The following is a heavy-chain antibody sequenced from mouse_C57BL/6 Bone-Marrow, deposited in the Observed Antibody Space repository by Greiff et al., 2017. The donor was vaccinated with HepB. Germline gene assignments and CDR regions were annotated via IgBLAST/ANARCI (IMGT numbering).Heavy chain of an antibody. CDR3: TTDYYGSPGYFDY. CDR1: GFNIKDDY. CDR2: IDPENGDT. J-gene: IGHJ2*01. V-gene: IGHV14-4*01. D-gene: IGHD1-1*01. Sequence: VQLKESGAELVRPGASVKLSCTASGFNIKDDYMHWVKQRPEQGLEWIGWIDPENGDTEYASKFQGKATITADTSSNTAYLQLSSLTSEDTAVYYCTTDYYGSPGYFDYWGQGTTLTVSS.